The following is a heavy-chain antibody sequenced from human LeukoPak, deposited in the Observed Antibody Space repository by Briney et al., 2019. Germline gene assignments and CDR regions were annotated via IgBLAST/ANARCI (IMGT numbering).Heavy chain of an antibody. CDR1: GGTFSSYA. Sequence: SVNVSCKASGGTFSSYAISWVRQAPGQGLEWMGGIIPIFGTANYAQKFQGRVTITAGESTSTAYMELSSLRSEDTAVYYCARVVGLWPDYWGQGTLVTVSS. J-gene: IGHJ4*02. CDR3: ARVVGLWPDY. CDR2: IIPIFGTA. V-gene: IGHV1-69*13. D-gene: IGHD2-15*01.